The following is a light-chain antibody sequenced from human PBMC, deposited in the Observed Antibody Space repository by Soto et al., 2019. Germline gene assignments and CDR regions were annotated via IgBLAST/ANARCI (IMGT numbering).Light chain of an antibody. CDR3: QQRSNCPLT. CDR1: QSISRD. V-gene: IGKV3-11*01. J-gene: IGKJ4*01. Sequence: EIVLTQSPATLSLSPGERATLSCRASQSISRDLAWFQQKPGQAPRLLIYDASNRYTGVPARFSGSGSGTAFTLTISSLEPEDLAVYYCQQRSNCPLTFGGGTKVEIK. CDR2: DAS.